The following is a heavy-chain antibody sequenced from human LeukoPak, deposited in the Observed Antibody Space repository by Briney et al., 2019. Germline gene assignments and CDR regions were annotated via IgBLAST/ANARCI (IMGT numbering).Heavy chain of an antibody. Sequence: PSETLSLTCRVSNGSISTYYWSWIRQSPGKGLEWIGYIYYGGTTSYNPSPKRRVTISVHSPKNHFSLRLTSLTAADTALYYCARHGGTLDYFDSWGPGSLVIVSS. D-gene: IGHD1-26*01. CDR1: NGSISTYY. CDR2: IYYGGTT. J-gene: IGHJ4*02. CDR3: ARHGGTLDYFDS. V-gene: IGHV4-59*08.